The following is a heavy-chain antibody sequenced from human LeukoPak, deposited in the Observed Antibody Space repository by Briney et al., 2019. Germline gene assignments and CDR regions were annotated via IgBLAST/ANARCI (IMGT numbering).Heavy chain of an antibody. CDR3: ARVGAWGGWFDP. J-gene: IGHJ5*02. CDR1: GGSIGSSTSY. D-gene: IGHD1-26*01. CDR2: IYHSGST. V-gene: IGHV4-39*07. Sequence: NSSETLSLTCTVSGGSIGSSTSYWGWIRQPPGKGLEWIGSIYHSGSTYYNPSLKSRVTISVDTSKNQFSLKLSSVTAADTAVYYCARVGAWGGWFDPWGQGTLVTVSS.